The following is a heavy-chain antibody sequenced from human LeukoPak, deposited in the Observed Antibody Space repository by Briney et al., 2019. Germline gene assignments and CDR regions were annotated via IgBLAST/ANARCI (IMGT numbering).Heavy chain of an antibody. CDR3: ASGSGSYRTPYYYMDV. CDR1: GFTVSSNY. V-gene: IGHV3-53*01. Sequence: GGSLRLSCAASGFTVSSNYMSWVRQAPGKGLEWVSVIYSGGSTYYADSVKGRFTISRDNSKNTLYLQMNSLRAEDTAVCYCASGSGSYRTPYYYMDVWGTGTTVTVSS. CDR2: IYSGGST. D-gene: IGHD3-10*01. J-gene: IGHJ6*03.